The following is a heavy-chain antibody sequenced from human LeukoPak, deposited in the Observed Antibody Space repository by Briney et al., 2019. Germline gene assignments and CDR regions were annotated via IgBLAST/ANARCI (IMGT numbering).Heavy chain of an antibody. J-gene: IGHJ5*02. V-gene: IGHV4-59*01. D-gene: IGHD1-1*01. Sequence: SETLSLTCTVSGGSISIYYWNWIRQPPGKGLEWIGNIQYSGSTNYNPSLKSRVTTLLDTSKNQFSLKLNSVTAADTAVYYCARDWELGHWGQGTLVTVS. CDR2: IQYSGST. CDR1: GGSISIYY. CDR3: ARDWELGH.